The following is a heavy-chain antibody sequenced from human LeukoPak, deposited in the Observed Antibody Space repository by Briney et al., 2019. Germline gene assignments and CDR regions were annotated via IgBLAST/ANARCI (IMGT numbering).Heavy chain of an antibody. CDR3: ATMLTRYYDSSGQKDY. V-gene: IGHV3-48*04. D-gene: IGHD3-22*01. CDR2: ISGSSSAI. Sequence: GGSLRLSCAASGFTFSSYSMNWVRQAPGKGLEWVSYISGSSSAIYYADSVKGRFTISRDNAKNSLYLQMNSLRAEDTAVYYCATMLTRYYDSSGQKDYWGQGTLVTVSS. CDR1: GFTFSSYS. J-gene: IGHJ4*02.